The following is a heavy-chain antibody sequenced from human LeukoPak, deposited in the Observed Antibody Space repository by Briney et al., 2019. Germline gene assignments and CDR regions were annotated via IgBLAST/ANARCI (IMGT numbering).Heavy chain of an antibody. Sequence: SETLSLTCAVYGGSFSGYYWSWIRQPPGKWLEWIGEINHSGSTNYNPSLKSRVTISVDTSKNQFSLKLSSVTAADTAVYYCARGLYPLYYYYGMDVWGQGTTVTVSS. J-gene: IGHJ6*02. CDR2: INHSGST. CDR1: GGSFSGYY. V-gene: IGHV4-34*01. CDR3: ARGLYPLYYYYGMDV.